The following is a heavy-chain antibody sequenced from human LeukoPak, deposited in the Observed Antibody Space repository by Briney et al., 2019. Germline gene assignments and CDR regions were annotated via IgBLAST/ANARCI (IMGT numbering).Heavy chain of an antibody. CDR1: GFTFSNAW. J-gene: IGHJ4*02. CDR2: IKSKTDGGTT. CDR3: TTNYYESGGRDY. Sequence: GGSLRLSCAASGFTFSNAWMSWVRQAPGKGLEWVGRIKSKTDGGTTDYAAPVKGRFTISRDDSKNTLYLQMDSLKTEDTAVYYCTTNYYESGGRDYWGQGTLVTVSS. V-gene: IGHV3-15*01. D-gene: IGHD3-22*01.